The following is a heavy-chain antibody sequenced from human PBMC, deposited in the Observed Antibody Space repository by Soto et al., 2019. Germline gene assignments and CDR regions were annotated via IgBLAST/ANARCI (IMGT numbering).Heavy chain of an antibody. D-gene: IGHD6-19*01. CDR3: ARDYASQIAVSGDGFDY. Sequence: QVQLQESGPGLVKPSETLSLTCTVSGGSVSSDSNYWSCIRQPPGKGLEGIGYIYYIGSTKYNPALKSRVTISVDRSTNQFSLKLTSVAAADTAVYYCARDYASQIAVSGDGFDYWGQGILVTVSS. CDR2: IYYIGST. CDR1: GGSVSSDSNY. J-gene: IGHJ4*02. V-gene: IGHV4-61*01.